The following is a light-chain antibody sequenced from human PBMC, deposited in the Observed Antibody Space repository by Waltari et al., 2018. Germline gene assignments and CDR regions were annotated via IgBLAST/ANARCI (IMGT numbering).Light chain of an antibody. CDR3: FQHGEYPRT. CDR1: QNIGID. CDR2: DAS. V-gene: IGKV1-6*01. J-gene: IGKJ1*01. Sequence: AVQMTQSPSSLSASVGDRVTLTCRTSQNIGIDLGWYQQKPGKAPKLLIFDASNLQSGVPSRFSGRRSGTDFTLTISSLQPEDFATYYCFQHGEYPRTFGQGTKVEVK.